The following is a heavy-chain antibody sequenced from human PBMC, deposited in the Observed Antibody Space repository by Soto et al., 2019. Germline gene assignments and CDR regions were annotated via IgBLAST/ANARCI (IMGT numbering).Heavy chain of an antibody. V-gene: IGHV5-51*01. CDR3: MDRLYDVVGVLELFHH. CDR2: IYPGASDT. CDR1: GCTLTNSFSSYW. D-gene: IGHD2-15*01. Sequence: GESLKISCQGFGCTLTNSFSSYWIGWVRQMPGKGLEWMGIIYPGASDTKYNPSFQGQITISADTSTSTAYLQWSSLKASDTAMYYCMDRLYDVVGVLELFHHWGQGTLVTVSS. J-gene: IGHJ1*01.